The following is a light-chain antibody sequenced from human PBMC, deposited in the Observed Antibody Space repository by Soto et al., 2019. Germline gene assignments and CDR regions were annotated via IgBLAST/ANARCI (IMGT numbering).Light chain of an antibody. Sequence: QYALTQPASVSGSPGQSITISCTGTSSDVGGYNYVSWYQHHPGKAPKLIIYDVSNRPSGVSNRFSGSKSGNTASLTISGLQPEYEADYYCSSYTTSNTRQIVFGTGTKVTVL. CDR1: SSDVGGYNY. V-gene: IGLV2-14*03. J-gene: IGLJ1*01. CDR2: DVS. CDR3: SSYTTSNTRQIV.